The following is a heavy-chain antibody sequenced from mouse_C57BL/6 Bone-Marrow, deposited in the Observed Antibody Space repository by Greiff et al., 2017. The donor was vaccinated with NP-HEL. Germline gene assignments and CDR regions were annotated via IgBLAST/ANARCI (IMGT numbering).Heavy chain of an antibody. Sequence: VQLQQSGAELVRPGASVKLSCTASGFNIKDDYMHWVKQRPEQGLEWIGWIDPENGDTEYASKFQGKATITADTSSNTAYLQLSSLTSEDTAVYYCTTIYYYGSSSYYYAMDCWGQGTSVTVSS. D-gene: IGHD1-1*01. CDR3: TTIYYYGSSSYYYAMDC. CDR1: GFNIKDDY. J-gene: IGHJ4*01. CDR2: IDPENGDT. V-gene: IGHV14-4*01.